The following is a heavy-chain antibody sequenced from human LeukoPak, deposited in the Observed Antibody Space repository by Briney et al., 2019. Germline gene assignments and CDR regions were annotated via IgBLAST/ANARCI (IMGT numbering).Heavy chain of an antibody. CDR1: GGTFSSYA. CDR2: IIPIFGTA. D-gene: IGHD6-13*01. V-gene: IGHV1-69*01. J-gene: IGHJ6*04. Sequence: ASMKVSCKASGGTFSSYAISWVRQAPGQGLEWMGGIIPIFGTANYAQKFQGRVTITADESTSTAYMELSSLRSEDTAVYYCACAGYSSSWFYYGMDVWGKGTTVTVSS. CDR3: ACAGYSSSWFYYGMDV.